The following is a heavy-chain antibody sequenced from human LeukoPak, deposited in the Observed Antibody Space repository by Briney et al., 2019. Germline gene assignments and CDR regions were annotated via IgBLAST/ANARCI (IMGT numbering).Heavy chain of an antibody. Sequence: ASVKVSCKASAYTFTSYYMHWVRQAPGQGLEWMGIINPSVGIPRYAQKFQGRVTVTRDMSTSTVYMELSSLRSEDTAVYYCARDRALTGEYYFDYWGQGTLVTVSS. CDR3: ARDRALTGEYYFDY. J-gene: IGHJ4*02. CDR2: INPSVGIP. D-gene: IGHD7-27*01. CDR1: AYTFTSYY. V-gene: IGHV1-46*01.